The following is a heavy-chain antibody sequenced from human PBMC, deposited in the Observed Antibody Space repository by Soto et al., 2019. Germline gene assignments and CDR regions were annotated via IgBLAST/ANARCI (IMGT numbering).Heavy chain of an antibody. V-gene: IGHV4-59*08. Sequence: SETLSLTCTVSGGSISSYYWSWIRQPPGKGLEWIGYIYYSGSTNYNPSLKSRVTISVDTSKNQFSLKLSSVTAADTAVYYCASHHESYDYGDYEADDAFDIWGQGTMVTVSS. CDR2: IYYSGST. CDR3: ASHHESYDYGDYEADDAFDI. D-gene: IGHD4-17*01. J-gene: IGHJ3*02. CDR1: GGSISSYY.